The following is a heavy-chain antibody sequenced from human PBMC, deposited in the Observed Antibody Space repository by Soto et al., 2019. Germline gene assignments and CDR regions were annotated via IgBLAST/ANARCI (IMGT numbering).Heavy chain of an antibody. V-gene: IGHV3-7*01. D-gene: IGHD2-21*01. Sequence: PWGSLRLSCAASGFTFGNYWMSWVRQAPGKGPEWVANIKQDGSERNYADSVKGRFTISRDNAENSLYLQMNSLRVEDTGVYYCASARHIGPWGQGTLVTVSS. CDR2: IKQDGSER. CDR3: ASARHIGP. J-gene: IGHJ5*02. CDR1: GFTFGNYW.